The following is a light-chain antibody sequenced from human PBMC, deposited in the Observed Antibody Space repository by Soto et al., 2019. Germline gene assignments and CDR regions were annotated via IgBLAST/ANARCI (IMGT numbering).Light chain of an antibody. CDR2: DGS. J-gene: IGKJ4*01. Sequence: DIQMTQSPSSLSASVGDRVTITCQASQDIRHYLNWYQQRPGKAPRSLIYDGSNLETGVPSRFRGSGSGTNFSISIKSLQPEDVATYYCQQYYNFPVSFGGGTKLEIK. CDR1: QDIRHY. CDR3: QQYYNFPVS. V-gene: IGKV1-33*01.